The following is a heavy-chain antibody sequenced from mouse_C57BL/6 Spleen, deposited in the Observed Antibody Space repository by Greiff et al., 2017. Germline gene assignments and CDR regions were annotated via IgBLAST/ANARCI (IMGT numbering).Heavy chain of an antibody. D-gene: IGHD1-1*01. CDR3: ARNYGSPFAY. Sequence: EVKLMESGPGLVKPSQSLSLTCSVTGYSITRGYYWNWIRQFPGNKLEWMGYISYDGSNNYNPSLQNRISITRDTAKNQFFLKLNSVTTEDTATYYCARNYGSPFAYWGQGTLVTVSA. CDR1: GYSITRGYY. V-gene: IGHV3-6*01. CDR2: ISYDGSN. J-gene: IGHJ3*01.